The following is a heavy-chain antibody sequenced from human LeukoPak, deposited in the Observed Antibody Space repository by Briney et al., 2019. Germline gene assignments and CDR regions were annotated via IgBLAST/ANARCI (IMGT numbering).Heavy chain of an antibody. J-gene: IGHJ4*02. CDR2: INPSRGST. Sequence: ASVKVSCKASGYTFINYSVQWVRQAPGQGLEWMGIINPSRGSTSYPQKFQGRVTMTRDTSTSTVHMELSSLTSEDTAVYFCARGGTLPLRPDDYWGQGTLVTVSS. CDR1: GYTFINYS. CDR3: ARGGTLPLRPDDY. D-gene: IGHD3-16*01. V-gene: IGHV1-46*03.